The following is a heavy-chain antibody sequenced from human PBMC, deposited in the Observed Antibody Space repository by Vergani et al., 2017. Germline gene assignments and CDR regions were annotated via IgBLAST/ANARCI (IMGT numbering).Heavy chain of an antibody. V-gene: IGHV3-30*04. CDR1: GFIFQNYT. Sequence: QVNLVGTGGGVVQPGRSLRLSCATYGFIFQNYTMHWVRQAPGKGLEWVALISNDGRHTYYADSVRGRFTISRDNSKNTLYLQMNSLRAEDTAVYYCAKVPLAAGYYFDYWGQGTLVTVSS. CDR2: ISNDGRHT. CDR3: AKVPLAAGYYFDY. J-gene: IGHJ4*02. D-gene: IGHD3-10*01.